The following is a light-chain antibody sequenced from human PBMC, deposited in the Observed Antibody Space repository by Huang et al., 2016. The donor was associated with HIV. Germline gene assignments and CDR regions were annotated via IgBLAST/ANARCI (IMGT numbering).Light chain of an antibody. J-gene: IGKJ4*01. CDR2: EVS. CDR1: QSLLHSDGETY. Sequence: DIVMTQTPLSLSVTPGQQASISCKSSQSLLHSDGETYLYWYLQKPGQSPQLLIYEVSNRVAGVPDRVSGSGSGTDFTLRISRVEAEDVGVYYCMQRTQRPLTFGGGTKVEIK. CDR3: MQRTQRPLT. V-gene: IGKV2D-29*02.